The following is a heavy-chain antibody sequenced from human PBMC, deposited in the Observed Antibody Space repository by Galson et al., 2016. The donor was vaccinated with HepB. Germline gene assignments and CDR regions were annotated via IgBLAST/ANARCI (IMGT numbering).Heavy chain of an antibody. CDR3: ARVGTGYEYVY. J-gene: IGHJ4*02. D-gene: IGHD5-12*01. Sequence: SLRLSCAVSGFTFSSYAMHWVRQAPGKGLEWVASISSTSAYIYYADSVKGRFTVSRDNAQNSLYLVMSSLRIEETAVYYCARVGTGYEYVYWGQGTLVSVSS. CDR1: GFTFSSYA. CDR2: ISSTSAYI. V-gene: IGHV3-21*01.